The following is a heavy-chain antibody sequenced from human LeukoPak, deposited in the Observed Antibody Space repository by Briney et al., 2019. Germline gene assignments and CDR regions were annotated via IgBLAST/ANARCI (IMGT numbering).Heavy chain of an antibody. CDR2: VYYTGST. J-gene: IGHJ3*02. CDR1: GDSINYVAYY. CDR3: AGRGSSSGTFDI. D-gene: IGHD3-10*01. Sequence: PSETLSLTCTVSGDSINYVAYYWAWIRQPPGKGLEWIGNVYYTGSTSFNASLKSRATISLDTSENHFSLSLSSVTAADTAVYYCAGRGSSSGTFDIWGPGTFVTVSS. V-gene: IGHV4-39*02.